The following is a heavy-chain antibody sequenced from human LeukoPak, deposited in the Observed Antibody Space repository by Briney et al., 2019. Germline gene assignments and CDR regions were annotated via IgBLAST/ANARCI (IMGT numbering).Heavy chain of an antibody. D-gene: IGHD3-3*01. CDR1: GGSISSSTSY. CDR3: ARGFAGQVGEA. Sequence: PSETLSLTCTVSGGSISSSTSYWAWIRQPPGKGLEWIGSIHYSGNTYYSPSLKSRLTISLDPSKSQYSLELSSVTAADTAVYFCARGFAGQVGEAWGQGTLVTVSS. J-gene: IGHJ5*02. V-gene: IGHV4-39*07. CDR2: IHYSGNT.